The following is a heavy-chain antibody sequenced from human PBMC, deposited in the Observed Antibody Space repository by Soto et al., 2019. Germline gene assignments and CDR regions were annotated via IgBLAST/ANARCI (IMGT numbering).Heavy chain of an antibody. CDR2: ISTSARI. Sequence: QVQLQESGPGLVRPSETLSLACSVSGDSIRNNYWSWIRQPPGKGLEWIAYISTSARINYNPSLKSRVTISFDTSKNEFSLRVTSLTPADTAVYYCARTQGSGVSDYWGQGTLVTVSS. D-gene: IGHD3-3*01. CDR3: ARTQGSGVSDY. V-gene: IGHV4-59*01. CDR1: GDSIRNNY. J-gene: IGHJ4*02.